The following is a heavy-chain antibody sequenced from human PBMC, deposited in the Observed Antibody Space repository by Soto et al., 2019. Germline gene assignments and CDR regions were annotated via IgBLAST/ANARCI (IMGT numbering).Heavy chain of an antibody. CDR2: IYHSGST. D-gene: IGHD2-15*01. CDR3: ARGGSSYWLRLFHQ. CDR1: GASISTTNW. Sequence: QVQLQESGPGLVKPSGTLSLTCAVSGASISTTNWWTWVRRPPGKGLEWIGEIYHSGSTNYNPSLKSRVTISVDKSKNQFALNLDSVTAADTAVYYCARGGSSYWLRLFHQWGQGTLVTVSS. J-gene: IGHJ1*01. V-gene: IGHV4-4*02.